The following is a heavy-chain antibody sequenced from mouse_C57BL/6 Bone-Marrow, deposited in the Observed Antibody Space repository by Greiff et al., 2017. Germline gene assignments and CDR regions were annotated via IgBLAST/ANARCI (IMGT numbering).Heavy chain of an antibody. Sequence: VQLQQSGPELVKPGASVKIPCKASGYTFPDYNMDWVKQSHGQSLEWIGDINPNNGGTIYNEKFKGKATLTVDKSSSTAYMELRSLTSEDTAVYFCARAITTVVPYYFDDWGQGTTLTVSS. J-gene: IGHJ2*01. V-gene: IGHV1-18*01. CDR2: INPNNGGT. CDR1: GYTFPDYN. CDR3: ARAITTVVPYYFDD. D-gene: IGHD1-1*01.